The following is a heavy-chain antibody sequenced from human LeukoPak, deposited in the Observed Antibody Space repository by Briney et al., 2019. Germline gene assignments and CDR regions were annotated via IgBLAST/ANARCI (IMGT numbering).Heavy chain of an antibody. D-gene: IGHD7-27*01. CDR2: INPSGGST. CDR3: ARETGGSGYMDV. J-gene: IGHJ6*03. Sequence: ASVTVSYKASGYTFTSYYMHWVRQAPGQGLEWMGIINPSGGSTSYAQKFQGRVTMTRDMSTSTVYMELSSLRSEDTAVYYCARETGGSGYMDVWGKGTTVTVSS. CDR1: GYTFTSYY. V-gene: IGHV1-46*01.